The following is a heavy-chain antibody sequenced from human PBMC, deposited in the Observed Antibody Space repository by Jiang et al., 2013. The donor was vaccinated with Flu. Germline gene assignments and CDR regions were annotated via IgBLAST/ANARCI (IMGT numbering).Heavy chain of an antibody. V-gene: IGHV4-61*01. CDR3: ARGFTFKDSSSGEDANDI. CDR2: IYYSGST. Sequence: ELLKPSETLSLTCTVSGGSVSSGSYYWSWIRQPPGKGLEWIGYIYYSGSTNYNPSLKSRVTISVDTSKNQFSLKLSSVTAADTAVYYCARGFTFKDSSSGEDANDIWGQGTMVTVSS. D-gene: IGHD6-13*01. CDR1: GGSVSSGSYY. J-gene: IGHJ3*02.